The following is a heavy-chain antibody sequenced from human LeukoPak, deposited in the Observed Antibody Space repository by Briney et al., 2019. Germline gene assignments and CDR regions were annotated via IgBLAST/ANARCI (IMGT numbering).Heavy chain of an antibody. Sequence: RRSLRLSCAASGFTVTSDYMSWVRQAPGKGLEWVSAISGSGGSTYYADSVKGRFTISRDNSKNTLYLQMNSLRAEDTAVYYCAKDGMTTPWYFDLWGRGTLVTVSS. V-gene: IGHV3-23*01. D-gene: IGHD4-11*01. CDR2: ISGSGGST. J-gene: IGHJ2*01. CDR3: AKDGMTTPWYFDL. CDR1: GFTVTSDY.